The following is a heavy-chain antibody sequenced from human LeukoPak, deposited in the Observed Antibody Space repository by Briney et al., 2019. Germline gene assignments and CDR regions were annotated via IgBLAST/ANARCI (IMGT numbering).Heavy chain of an antibody. CDR1: GGSFSGYY. Sequence: SETLSLTCAVYGGSFSGYYWSWVRQPPGEGVEWIGEINHSGSTNYNPSLKSRVTISVDTSKKQFSLKLRSVTAADTAVYYCARVGRYCSSSSCYPRVYYMDVWGKGTTVTVSS. V-gene: IGHV4-34*01. CDR3: ARVGRYCSSSSCYPRVYYMDV. CDR2: INHSGST. D-gene: IGHD2-2*01. J-gene: IGHJ6*03.